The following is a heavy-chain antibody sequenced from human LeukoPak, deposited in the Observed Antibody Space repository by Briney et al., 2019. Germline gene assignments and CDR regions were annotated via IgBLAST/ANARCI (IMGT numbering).Heavy chain of an antibody. J-gene: IGHJ4*02. Sequence: PGGSLRLSCAASGFTFSSSVVHWVRQASGKGLEWVGRIRSKTNNYATAYTASVTGRFAISRDDSKNTAYLRMNSLKTEDTAVYYCTRQGLNWGQGTLVTVSS. CDR3: TRQGLN. CDR2: IRSKTNNYAT. D-gene: IGHD3-16*01. CDR1: GFTFSSSV. V-gene: IGHV3-73*01.